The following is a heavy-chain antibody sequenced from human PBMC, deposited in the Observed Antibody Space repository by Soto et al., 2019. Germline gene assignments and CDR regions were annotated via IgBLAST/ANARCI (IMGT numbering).Heavy chain of an antibody. CDR1: GYTFSTHG. Sequence: QVQLVQSGAEVKKPGASVKVSCKASGYTFSTHGISRVRQVPGQGLEWMGWVRGDNGHRNYEQSLQGRVTMTTDTSTNTAYMELRSLRSDDTAVYYCARDLGYCRSGTCYREWFDPWGQGTLVTVSS. V-gene: IGHV1-18*01. CDR3: ARDLGYCRSGTCYREWFDP. J-gene: IGHJ5*02. CDR2: VRGDNGHR. D-gene: IGHD2-15*01.